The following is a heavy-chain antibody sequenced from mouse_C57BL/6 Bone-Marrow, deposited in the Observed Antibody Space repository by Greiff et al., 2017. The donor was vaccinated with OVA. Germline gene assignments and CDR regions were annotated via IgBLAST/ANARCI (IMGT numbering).Heavy chain of an antibody. Sequence: EVQVVESGGDLVKPGGSLKLSCAASGFTFSSYGMSWVRQTPDKRLEWVATISSGGSYTYYPDSVKGRFTISRDNAKNTLYLQMSSLKSEDTAMYYCARQRLRRFDYWGQGTTLTVSS. CDR3: ARQRLRRFDY. CDR2: ISSGGSYT. V-gene: IGHV5-6*01. CDR1: GFTFSSYG. J-gene: IGHJ2*01. D-gene: IGHD2-2*01.